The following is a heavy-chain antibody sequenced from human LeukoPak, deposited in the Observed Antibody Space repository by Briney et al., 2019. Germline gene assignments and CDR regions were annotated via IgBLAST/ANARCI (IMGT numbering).Heavy chain of an antibody. CDR2: IHPGDSDT. CDR3: AVDSSGWYLI. CDR1: GYSFTSYW. D-gene: IGHD6-19*01. J-gene: IGHJ3*02. V-gene: IGHV5-51*01. Sequence: GESLKISCKGSGYSFTSYWIGWVRQMPGKGLEWVGIIHPGDSDTRSSTSFQGQVTISADKSISTAYLQWSSLKASDTAMHYCAVDSSGWYLIWGQGTMVTVSS.